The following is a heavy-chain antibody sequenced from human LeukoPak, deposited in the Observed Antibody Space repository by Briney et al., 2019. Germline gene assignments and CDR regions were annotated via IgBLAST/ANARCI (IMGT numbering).Heavy chain of an antibody. V-gene: IGHV3-74*01. CDR3: ARGYGDNSVLVDY. CDR1: GFTFSSYW. J-gene: IGHJ4*02. Sequence: GGSLRLSCAASGFTFSSYWMHWVRQAPGKGLVWVSRINSDGSIRNYVDSVKGRFTISRGNAKNTLYLQMNSLRAEDTAVYYCARGYGDNSVLVDYWGQGTLVSVSS. D-gene: IGHD4-23*01. CDR2: INSDGSIR.